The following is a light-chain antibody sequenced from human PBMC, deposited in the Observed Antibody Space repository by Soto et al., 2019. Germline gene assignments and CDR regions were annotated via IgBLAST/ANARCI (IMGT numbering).Light chain of an antibody. V-gene: IGLV2-8*01. CDR3: SSYTGGNPSYV. CDR1: SSEVGGYDY. CDR2: EVT. Sequence: QSALTQPPSASGSPGQSVTISCTGTSSEVGGYDYVSWYQQHPGKAPKLMIYEVTIRPSGVSDRFSGSKSGNTASLTVSGLQAEDEADYYCSSYTGGNPSYVFGTGTNVTVL. J-gene: IGLJ1*01.